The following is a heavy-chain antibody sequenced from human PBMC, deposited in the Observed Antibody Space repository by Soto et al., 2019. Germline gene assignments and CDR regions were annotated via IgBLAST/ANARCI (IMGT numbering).Heavy chain of an antibody. CDR3: ANGHANDFYYGMDV. CDR2: FIPVVAMA. J-gene: IGHJ6*02. Sequence: QVQLVQSGSEVRTPGSSVKVSCKTSGGTLSSLAISWVRQAPGQGLEWVGTFIPVVAMAKYGQNFQGRVTITADPSTNTMFMELSGLRFEDTAIYYCANGHANDFYYGMDVWGQATTVTVSS. V-gene: IGHV1-69*04. CDR1: GGTLSSLA. D-gene: IGHD2-8*01.